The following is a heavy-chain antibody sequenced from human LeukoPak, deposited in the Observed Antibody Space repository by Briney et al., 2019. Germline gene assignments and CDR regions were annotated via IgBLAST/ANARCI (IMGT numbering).Heavy chain of an antibody. CDR3: AKDRGYDPYFDY. D-gene: IGHD5-12*01. J-gene: IGHJ4*02. CDR1: GFTFSSYA. CDR2: ISGSGGST. V-gene: IGHV3-23*01. Sequence: PGGSLRLSCVASGFTFSSYAMSWVRQAPGKGLEWVSAISGSGGSTYYADSVKGRFTISRDNSKNTLYLQMNSLRAEDTAVYYCAKDRGYDPYFDYWGQGTLVTVSS.